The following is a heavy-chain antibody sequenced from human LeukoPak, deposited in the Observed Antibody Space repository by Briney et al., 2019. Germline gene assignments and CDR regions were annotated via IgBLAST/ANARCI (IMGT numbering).Heavy chain of an antibody. V-gene: IGHV1-69*04. CDR3: ARDHLAGLFDL. Sequence: ASVKVSCKASGGTFSSYAISWVRQAPGQGLEWMGRIIPILGIANYAQKFQGRVTITADKSTSTAYMELSSLRSEDTAVYYCARDHLAGLFDLWGQGTLVTVSS. CDR1: GGTFSSYA. J-gene: IGHJ5*02. CDR2: IIPILGIA.